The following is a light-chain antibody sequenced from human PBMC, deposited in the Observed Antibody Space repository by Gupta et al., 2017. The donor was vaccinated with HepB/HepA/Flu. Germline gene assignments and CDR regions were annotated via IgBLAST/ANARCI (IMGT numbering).Light chain of an antibody. CDR3: TTWDDSLSGRV. Sequence: SVLTQPPSASRTPGQRVTISCSASSVNIGINTVNWYQHFPGTAPKLLIHSNTQRPSGVPARFSGSKSGTSASLVISGLQAEDEADYYCTTWDDSLSGRVFGGGNKLTVL. CDR2: SNT. J-gene: IGLJ3*02. CDR1: SVNIGINT. V-gene: IGLV1-44*01.